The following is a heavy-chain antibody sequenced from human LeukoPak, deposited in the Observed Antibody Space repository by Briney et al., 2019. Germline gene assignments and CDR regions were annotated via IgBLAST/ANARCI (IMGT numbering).Heavy chain of an antibody. J-gene: IGHJ2*01. D-gene: IGHD2-15*01. Sequence: PGGSLRLSCAASGFTFSDYAMSWVRQAPEKGLEWVSTISHVGGTYYADSVKGRFTISRDNSKNTLYLQMNSLRAEDTAVYYCAREIRILRYFDLWGRGTLVTVSS. CDR3: AREIRILRYFDL. CDR2: ISHVGGT. V-gene: IGHV3-23*01. CDR1: GFTFSDYA.